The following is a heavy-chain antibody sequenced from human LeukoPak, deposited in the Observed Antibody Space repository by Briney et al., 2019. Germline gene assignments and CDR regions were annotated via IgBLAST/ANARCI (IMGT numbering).Heavy chain of an antibody. CDR3: ARDLKYGSGYPDAFDI. J-gene: IGHJ3*02. CDR2: IYYSGST. V-gene: IGHV4-59*01. D-gene: IGHD3-22*01. CDR1: GGSISSYY. Sequence: SETLSLTCTVYGGSISSYYWSWIRQPPGKGLEWIGSIYYSGSTNYNPPLKSRVTISVGTSTNQFSLKLSSVTAADTAVYYCARDLKYGSGYPDAFDIWGQGTMVTVSS.